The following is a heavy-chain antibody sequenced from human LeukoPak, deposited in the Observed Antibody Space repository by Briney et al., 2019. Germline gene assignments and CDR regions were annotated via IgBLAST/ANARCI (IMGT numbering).Heavy chain of an antibody. D-gene: IGHD5-18*01. Sequence: GGSLRLSCAPSGFSFSTYAMSWVRQAPGKGLEWVSAISATGGSTYYADSVKGRFTISRDNSKNTLYLQMNSLRAEDTAVYYCASSYSYTALGYWGQGTLVTVSS. J-gene: IGHJ4*02. CDR1: GFSFSTYA. CDR2: ISATGGST. V-gene: IGHV3-23*01. CDR3: ASSYSYTALGY.